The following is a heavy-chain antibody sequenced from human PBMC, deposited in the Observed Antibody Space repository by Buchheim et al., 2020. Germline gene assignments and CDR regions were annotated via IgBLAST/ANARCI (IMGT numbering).Heavy chain of an antibody. CDR2: ISAGGGGT. V-gene: IGHV3-23*04. Sequence: EVQLVESGGGLVQPGGSLRLSCAASGFIFANYAMTWVRQAPGKGLEWVAAISAGGGGTYYGYSLKGRFTVSRANSKDTLFMQVNSLRGDDTAVYYCAILRLGQFPEWGQGTL. J-gene: IGHJ4*02. D-gene: IGHD3-16*01. CDR3: AILRLGQFPE. CDR1: GFIFANYA.